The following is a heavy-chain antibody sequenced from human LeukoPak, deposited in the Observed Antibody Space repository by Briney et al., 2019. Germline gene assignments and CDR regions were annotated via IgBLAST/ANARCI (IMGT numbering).Heavy chain of an antibody. J-gene: IGHJ4*02. CDR2: IYSGGST. Sequence: GGSLRLSCAASGFTVSSNYMSWVRQAPGKGLEWVSVIYSGGSTYYADSVKGRFTISRDNSKNTQYPQMNSLRAEDTAVYYCAREWFGGFDYWGQGTLVTVSS. CDR1: GFTVSSNY. V-gene: IGHV3-53*01. CDR3: AREWFGGFDY. D-gene: IGHD3-10*01.